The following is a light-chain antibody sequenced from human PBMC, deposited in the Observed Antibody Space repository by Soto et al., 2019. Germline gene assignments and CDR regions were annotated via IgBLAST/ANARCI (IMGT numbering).Light chain of an antibody. CDR1: QDISNY. V-gene: IGKV1-33*01. Sequence: DIQMTQSPSSLSASVGDRVTITCQASQDISNYLNWYQQKPVKAHKLLIYDASNLEKGVPSRFSGSGSGTDFTFTISSLQPEDIATYYCQQYDNLTWPITFGGGPKVEIK. CDR3: QQYDNLTWPIT. J-gene: IGKJ4*01. CDR2: DAS.